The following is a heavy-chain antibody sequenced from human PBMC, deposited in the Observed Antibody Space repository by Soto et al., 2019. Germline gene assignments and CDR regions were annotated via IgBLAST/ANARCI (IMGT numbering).Heavy chain of an antibody. CDR2: IIPIFGIA. Sequence: ASVKVSCKASGGTFSSYAISWVRQAPGQGVEGMGGIIPIFGIANYAQKFQGRVTITADKSTSTAYMELSSLRSEDTAVYYCARVPRIVRGGYSGYDAFDIWGQGTMVTVSS. CDR3: ARVPRIVRGGYSGYDAFDI. J-gene: IGHJ3*02. V-gene: IGHV1-69*10. CDR1: GGTFSSYA. D-gene: IGHD5-12*01.